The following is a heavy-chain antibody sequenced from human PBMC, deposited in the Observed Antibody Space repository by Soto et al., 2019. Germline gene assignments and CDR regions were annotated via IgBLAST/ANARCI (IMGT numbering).Heavy chain of an antibody. J-gene: IGHJ6*02. V-gene: IGHV1-2*02. Sequence: QVQLVQSGAKVKKPGASVKVSCKASGYTFTGYYMHWVRQAPGQGLEWMGWINPNSGGTNYAQKFQGRVTMTRDTSNSTSYMELSRLRSDDTAVYYCARQSHIHYYYGMDVWGQGTTVTVSS. CDR2: INPNSGGT. CDR1: GYTFTGYY. CDR3: ARQSHIHYYYGMDV.